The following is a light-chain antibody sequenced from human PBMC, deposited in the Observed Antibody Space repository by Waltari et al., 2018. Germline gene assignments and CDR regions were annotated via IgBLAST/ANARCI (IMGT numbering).Light chain of an antibody. CDR2: KAS. Sequence: DIQMTQSLSTLSASVGDRVIITCRASQSISSWLAWYQQKPGKAPKVLIHKASSLASGVPSRFSGSGSGTEFTLTISSLQPDDFATYYCQQYSSYSALTFGGGTKVEIK. CDR3: QQYSSYSALT. V-gene: IGKV1-5*03. J-gene: IGKJ4*01. CDR1: QSISSW.